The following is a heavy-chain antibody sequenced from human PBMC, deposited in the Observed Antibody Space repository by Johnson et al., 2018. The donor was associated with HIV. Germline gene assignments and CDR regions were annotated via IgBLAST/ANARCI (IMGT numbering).Heavy chain of an antibody. Sequence: VQLVESGGVVVQPGGSLRLSCAASGFSFSSYDMHWVRQATGKGLEWVSAIGTAGDTYYPGSVKGRFTISRENAKNSLYLQMNSLRAGDTAVYYCARAGPSDAFDIWGQGTMVTVSS. CDR3: ARAGPSDAFDI. J-gene: IGHJ3*02. CDR2: IGTAGDT. CDR1: GFSFSSYD. V-gene: IGHV3-13*01.